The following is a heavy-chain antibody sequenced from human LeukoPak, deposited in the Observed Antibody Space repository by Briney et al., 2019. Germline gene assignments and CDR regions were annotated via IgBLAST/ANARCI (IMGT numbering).Heavy chain of an antibody. CDR2: ISGSGGYT. CDR1: GFTFSNFW. D-gene: IGHD6-13*01. J-gene: IGHJ4*02. CDR3: AKRLFFGPGYVATPFDF. V-gene: IGHV3-23*01. Sequence: GGSLRLSCAASGFTFSNFWMSWVRQAPGKGLEWVSAISGSGGYTYYADSVKGRVAISRDDSKSTLYLQMNSLRAEDTAIYYCAKRLFFGPGYVATPFDFWGQGALVTVSS.